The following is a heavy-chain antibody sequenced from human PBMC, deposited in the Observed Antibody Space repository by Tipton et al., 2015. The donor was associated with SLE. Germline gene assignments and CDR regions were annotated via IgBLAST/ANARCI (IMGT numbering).Heavy chain of an antibody. V-gene: IGHV4-59*01. CDR2: IYYSGST. CDR1: GGSISSYY. D-gene: IGHD3-16*01. CDR3: ARAMEQWFGVFDY. Sequence: TLSLTCTVSGGSISSYYWSWIRQPPGKGLEWIGSIYYSGSTNYNPSLKSRVTISVDTSKNQFSLKLSSVTAADTAVYYCARAMEQWFGVFDYWGQGTLVTVSS. J-gene: IGHJ4*02.